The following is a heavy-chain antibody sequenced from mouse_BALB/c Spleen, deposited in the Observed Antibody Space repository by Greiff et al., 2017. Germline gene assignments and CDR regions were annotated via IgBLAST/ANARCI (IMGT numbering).Heavy chain of an antibody. CDR2: ISYDGSN. CDR1: GYSITSGYY. D-gene: IGHD4-1*01. Sequence: EVQRVESGPGLVKPSQSLSLTCSVTGYSITSGYYWNWIRQFPGNKLEWMGYISYDGSNNYNPSLKNRISITRDTSKNQFFLKLNSVTTEDTATYFCARGDWDLVYWGEGTTLTVSP. J-gene: IGHJ2*01. V-gene: IGHV3-6*02. CDR3: ARGDWDLVY.